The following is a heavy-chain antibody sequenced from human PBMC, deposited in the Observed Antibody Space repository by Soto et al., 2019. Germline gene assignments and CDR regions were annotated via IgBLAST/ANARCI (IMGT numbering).Heavy chain of an antibody. CDR1: GFTFSSYG. CDR3: AKDGTLWFGNLRCMDV. D-gene: IGHD3-10*01. J-gene: IGHJ6*02. V-gene: IGHV3-30*18. CDR2: ISYDGSNK. Sequence: QPGGSLRLSCAASGFTFSSYGMHWVRQAPGKGLEWVAVISYDGSNKYYADSVKGRFTISRDNSKNTLYLQMNSLRAEDTAVYYCAKDGTLWFGNLRCMDVWGQGTTVTVSS.